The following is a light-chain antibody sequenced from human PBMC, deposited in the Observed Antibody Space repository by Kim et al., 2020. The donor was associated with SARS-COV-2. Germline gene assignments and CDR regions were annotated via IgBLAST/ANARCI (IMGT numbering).Light chain of an antibody. CDR3: QQYNDWPGT. V-gene: IGKV3-15*01. CDR1: QSVSSN. Sequence: EIVMTQSPATLSVSPGERATLSCRASQSVSSNLAWYQQKPGQAPRLLIYGASTRATGIPARFSGSASGTEFTLTISSLQSEDFAVYYCQQYNDWPGTFGRGTKVDIK. J-gene: IGKJ1*01. CDR2: GAS.